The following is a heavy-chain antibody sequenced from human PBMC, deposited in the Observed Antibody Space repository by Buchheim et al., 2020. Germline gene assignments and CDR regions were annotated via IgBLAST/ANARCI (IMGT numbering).Heavy chain of an antibody. V-gene: IGHV4-59*01. CDR2: IYYSGST. Sequence: QVQLQESGPGLVKPSETLSLTCTVSGGSISSYYWSWIRQPPGKGLEWIGYIYYSGSTNYNPSLKSRVTISVDTSKNQLSLKLSSVTAADTAVYYCASIVGATQYFDYWGQGTL. CDR3: ASIVGATQYFDY. J-gene: IGHJ4*02. D-gene: IGHD1-26*01. CDR1: GGSISSYY.